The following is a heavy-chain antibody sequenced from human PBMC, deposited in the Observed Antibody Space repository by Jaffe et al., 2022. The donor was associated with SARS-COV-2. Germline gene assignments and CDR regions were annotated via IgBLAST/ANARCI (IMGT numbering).Heavy chain of an antibody. CDR1: GFSFSAYS. D-gene: IGHD2-15*01. V-gene: IGHV3-48*01. J-gene: IGHJ4*02. CDR3: ATEVVEPLSFDD. CDR2: ISSSGGTI. Sequence: EVQLVESGGGLVQPGGSLRLSCTAPGFSFSAYSMNWVRQAPGKGLEWVSYISSSGGTIYYADSVKGRFTISRDNAKNSLYLQMHSLRAEDTAVYYCATEVVEPLSFDDWGQGTLVTVSS.